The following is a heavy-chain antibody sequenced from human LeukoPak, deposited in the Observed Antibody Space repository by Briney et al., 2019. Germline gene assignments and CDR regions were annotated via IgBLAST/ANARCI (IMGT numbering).Heavy chain of an antibody. Sequence: SMKVSCKASGGTFSSYAISWVRQAPGQGLEWMGGIIPIFGTANYAQKFQGRVTITADESTSTAYMELSSLRSEDTAVYYCARGGPSILVVVAAQYDAFDIWGQGTMVTVSS. CDR1: GGTFSSYA. CDR3: ARGGPSILVVVAAQYDAFDI. J-gene: IGHJ3*02. CDR2: IIPIFGTA. D-gene: IGHD2-15*01. V-gene: IGHV1-69*13.